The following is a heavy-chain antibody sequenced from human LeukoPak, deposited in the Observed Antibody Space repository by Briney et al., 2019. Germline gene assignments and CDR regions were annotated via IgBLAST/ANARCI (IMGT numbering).Heavy chain of an antibody. CDR3: ARDLGGSYSPGSFDY. Sequence: PSETLSLTCAVSGGSISSGGYSWSWIRQPPGKGLEWIGYIYHSGSTYYNPSLKSRVTISVDRSKNQFSLKLSSVTAADTAVYYCARDLGGSYSPGSFDYWGQGTLVTVSS. CDR1: GGSISSGGYS. J-gene: IGHJ4*02. D-gene: IGHD1-26*01. V-gene: IGHV4-30-2*01. CDR2: IYHSGST.